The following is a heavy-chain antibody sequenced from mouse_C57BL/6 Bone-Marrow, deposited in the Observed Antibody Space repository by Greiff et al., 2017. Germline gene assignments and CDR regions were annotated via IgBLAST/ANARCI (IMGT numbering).Heavy chain of an antibody. CDR1: GYTFTSYD. V-gene: IGHV1-85*01. Sequence: QVHVKQSGPELVKPGASVKLSCKASGYTFTSYDINWVKQRPGQGLEWIGWIYPRDGSTKYNEKFKGKATLTVDTSSSTAYMELHSLTSEYSAVYFCARTTMVTTLYYYAMDYWGQGTSVTVSS. CDR2: IYPRDGST. J-gene: IGHJ4*01. D-gene: IGHD2-1*01. CDR3: ARTTMVTTLYYYAMDY.